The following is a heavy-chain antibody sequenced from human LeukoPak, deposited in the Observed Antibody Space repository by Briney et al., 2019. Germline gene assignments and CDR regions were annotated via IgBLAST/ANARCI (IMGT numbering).Heavy chain of an antibody. Sequence: ASVKVSCKASGYTFTCYYIHWVRQAPGQGLEWMGWINPNSGGTNYAQKFQGRVTMTRDTSISTAYMELSRLRSDDTDVYYCASYRRRVQYQLRCRWNWFDPWGEGTLVSVS. V-gene: IGHV1-2*02. D-gene: IGHD2-2*01. CDR2: INPNSGGT. CDR3: ASYRRRVQYQLRCRWNWFDP. CDR1: GYTFTCYY. J-gene: IGHJ5*02.